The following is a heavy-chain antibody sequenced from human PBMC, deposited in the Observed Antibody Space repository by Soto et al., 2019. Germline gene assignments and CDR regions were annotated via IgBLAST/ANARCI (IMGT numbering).Heavy chain of an antibody. V-gene: IGHV4-59*01. Sequence: XGTMALTFSVSLSSIRRYYWSGIRQSKGKGLEWVGHIYYDGSTSYSPSLKSRVTMSVDTCKNQFSLKLYSVPAADTAVYYCARDMSGSSYYWCDSWGQGSLVTVSS. CDR1: LSSIRRYY. CDR2: IYYDGST. CDR3: ARDMSGSSYYWCDS. J-gene: IGHJ5*01. D-gene: IGHD1-26*01.